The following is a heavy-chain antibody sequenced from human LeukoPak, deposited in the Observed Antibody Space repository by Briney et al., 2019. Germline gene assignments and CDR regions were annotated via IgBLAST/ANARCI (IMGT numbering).Heavy chain of an antibody. Sequence: SETLSLTCAVYGGSFSGYYWSWMRQPPGKGLEWIGEINNSGSTNYNPSLKSRVTISVDTSKNQFSLKRSSVTAADTAVYYCARALYYYDSSGYYYTGARYNWFDPWGQGTLVTVSS. V-gene: IGHV4-34*01. D-gene: IGHD3-22*01. CDR3: ARALYYYDSSGYYYTGARYNWFDP. CDR1: GGSFSGYY. CDR2: INNSGST. J-gene: IGHJ5*02.